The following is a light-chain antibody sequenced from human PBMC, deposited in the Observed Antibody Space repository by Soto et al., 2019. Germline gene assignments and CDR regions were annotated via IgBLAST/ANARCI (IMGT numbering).Light chain of an antibody. Sequence: EIVLTQSPGTLSLSPGDRATLSCRSSQSVSSSYLAWYQQKPGQAPRLLIYGASSRATGIPDRFSGSGSGTDLTLTISRLEPEDFAVYYCQQYGSSLTCGGGTKGESK. CDR1: QSVSSSY. V-gene: IGKV3-20*01. CDR3: QQYGSSLT. CDR2: GAS. J-gene: IGKJ4*01.